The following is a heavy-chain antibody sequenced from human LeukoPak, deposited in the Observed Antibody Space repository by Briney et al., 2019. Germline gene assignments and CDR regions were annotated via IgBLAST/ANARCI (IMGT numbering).Heavy chain of an antibody. D-gene: IGHD3-10*01. Sequence: GGPLRLSCAAWGFTFSNYGMHWLRQAPGKGLEGVAVISSDGSNKHYADSVKGRFTISRDNSKNTLFLQMNSLRAEDTAVYYCAKDGLWFGDLTYFDYWGQGTLVTVSS. CDR2: ISSDGSNK. V-gene: IGHV3-30*18. CDR3: AKDGLWFGDLTYFDY. J-gene: IGHJ4*02. CDR1: GFTFSNYG.